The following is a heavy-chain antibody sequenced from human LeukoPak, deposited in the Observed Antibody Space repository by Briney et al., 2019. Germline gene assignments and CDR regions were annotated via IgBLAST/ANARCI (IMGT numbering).Heavy chain of an antibody. V-gene: IGHV4-39*07. CDR2: IYYSGST. CDR1: GGSISSSSYY. D-gene: IGHD6-13*01. J-gene: IGHJ6*03. CDR3: ARDWQQLVLNYYYMDV. Sequence: PSETLSLTCTVSGGSISSSSYYWGWIRQPPGKGLEWIGSIYYSGSTYYNPSLKSRVTISVDTSKNQFSLKLSSVTAADTAVYYCARDWQQLVLNYYYMDVWGKGTTVTVSS.